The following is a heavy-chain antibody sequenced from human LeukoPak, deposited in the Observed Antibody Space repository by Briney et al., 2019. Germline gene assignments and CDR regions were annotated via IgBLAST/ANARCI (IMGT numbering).Heavy chain of an antibody. CDR1: GFTFGVYS. CDR2: ISDDGTDT. D-gene: IGHD7-27*01. CDR3: AKRGINWGPIDY. J-gene: IGHJ4*02. Sequence: GGSLRLSCTTSGFTFGVYSVNWVRQAPGEGLEWVSAISDDGTDTYYADSVKGRFTISRDNSKSTLYLQMDSLRAEDTAVYYCAKRGINWGPIDYWGQGTLVTVSS. V-gene: IGHV3-23*01.